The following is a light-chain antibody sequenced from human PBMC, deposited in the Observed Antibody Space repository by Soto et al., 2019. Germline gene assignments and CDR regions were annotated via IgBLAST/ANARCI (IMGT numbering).Light chain of an antibody. J-gene: IGLJ1*01. CDR1: SSDVGGYNY. Sequence: QSVLTQPASVSGSPGQSITISCTGTSSDVGGYNYVSWYQQHPGKAPKLMIYDVSNRPSGVSNRFSGSKSGNTASLTISGLHAEDEADYYCSSYTSSSIFYVFGTGTKLTVL. CDR3: SSYTSSSIFYV. CDR2: DVS. V-gene: IGLV2-14*01.